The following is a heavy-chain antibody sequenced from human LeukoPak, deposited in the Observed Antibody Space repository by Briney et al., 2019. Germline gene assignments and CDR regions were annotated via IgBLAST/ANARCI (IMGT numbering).Heavy chain of an antibody. CDR1: GFTFSGSA. V-gene: IGHV3-73*01. CDR3: TSTSTYYYDSSGYYLTKPFDY. CDR2: IRSKANSYAT. D-gene: IGHD3-22*01. J-gene: IGHJ4*02. Sequence: PGGSLRLSCAASGFTFSGSAMPWVRQASGKGLEWVGRIRSKANSYATAYAASVKGRFTISRDDSKNTAYLQMNSLKTEDTAVYYCTSTSTYYYDSSGYYLTKPFDYWGQGTLVTVSS.